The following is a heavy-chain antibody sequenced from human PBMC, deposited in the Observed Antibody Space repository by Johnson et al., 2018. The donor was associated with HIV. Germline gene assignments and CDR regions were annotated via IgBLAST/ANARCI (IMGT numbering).Heavy chain of an antibody. CDR1: GFTFSSYV. Sequence: QVQLVESGGGVVQPGRSLRLSCAASGFTFSSYVMHWVRQAPGKGLEWVAVIWFDGSNKYYADYVKGRFTISRDNSKNTLFLTMNSLIAGATGVYLCNRDLRTRAFDIWGQGTMVTVSS. CDR3: NRDLRTRAFDI. J-gene: IGHJ3*02. V-gene: IGHV3-33*01. D-gene: IGHD1-1*01. CDR2: IWFDGSNK.